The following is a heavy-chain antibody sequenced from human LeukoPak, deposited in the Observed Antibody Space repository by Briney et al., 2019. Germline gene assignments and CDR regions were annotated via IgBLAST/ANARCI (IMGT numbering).Heavy chain of an antibody. V-gene: IGHV3-53*01. J-gene: IGHJ4*02. CDR3: AMRGNTWYDC. CDR2: IYSGGST. D-gene: IGHD6-13*01. Sequence: PAGSLRLSCAASGFTVSSNYMSWVRQAPGKGPEWGSVIYSGGSTYYADSVKGRFTISRDNSKNTVDLQMNSLRDEDTAVYYCAMRGNTWYDCWGQGTLVTVSS. CDR1: GFTVSSNY.